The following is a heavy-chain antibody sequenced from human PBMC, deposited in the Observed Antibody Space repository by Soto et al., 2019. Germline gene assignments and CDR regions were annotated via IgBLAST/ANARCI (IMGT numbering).Heavy chain of an antibody. CDR3: ARDGNYYDSSGFWP. CDR2: ISSSSMTI. D-gene: IGHD3-22*01. Sequence: GGSLRLSCAASGFSFRSYSMNRVRQAPGKGLEWISYISSSSMTIYYADSVKDRFIISRDNAKDSLYLQMNSLRDEDTAVYYCARDGNYYDSSGFWPWGQGTMVTVSS. CDR1: GFSFRSYS. V-gene: IGHV3-48*02. J-gene: IGHJ3*01.